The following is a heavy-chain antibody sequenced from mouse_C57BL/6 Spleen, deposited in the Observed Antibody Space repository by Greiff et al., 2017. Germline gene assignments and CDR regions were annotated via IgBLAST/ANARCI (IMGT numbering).Heavy chain of an antibody. V-gene: IGHV1-78*01. CDR2: IYPRDGST. CDR1: GYTFTDHT. Sequence: QVQLQHSDAELVKPGASVKISCKVSGYTFTDHTIHWMKQRPEQGLEWIGYIYPRDGSTKYNETFKGKATLTADKSSSTAYMQLNSLTSEDSAVFFYAREGGDVHFDYWGQGTTLTVSS. J-gene: IGHJ2*01. D-gene: IGHD3-3*01. CDR3: AREGGDVHFDY.